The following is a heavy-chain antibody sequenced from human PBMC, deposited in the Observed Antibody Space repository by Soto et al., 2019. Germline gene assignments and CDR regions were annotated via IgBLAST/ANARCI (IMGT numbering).Heavy chain of an antibody. CDR2: INPLPTSGST. Sequence: ASVKASCKASGYIFTNYYIHWVRQAPGQGLEWMAIINPLPTSGSTNYAQKFQGRVTVTRDTSTSTVYLELSSLRSDDTAVYYCARDLAAAAYWGQGTLVTVSS. V-gene: IGHV1-46*01. CDR3: ARDLAAAAY. D-gene: IGHD6-13*01. J-gene: IGHJ4*02. CDR1: GYIFTNYY.